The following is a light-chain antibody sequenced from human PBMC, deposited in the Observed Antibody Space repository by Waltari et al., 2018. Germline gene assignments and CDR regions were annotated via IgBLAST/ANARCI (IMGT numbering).Light chain of an antibody. V-gene: IGLV1-44*01. CDR2: SNN. CDR1: SPNIGSNP. J-gene: IGLJ2*01. Sequence: QSVLTQPPSASGTPGQRVTISCSGSSPNIGSNPVNWYQQLPGTAPKHLIYSNNQRPSGVPDRFSGSKSGTSASLAISGLQSEDEAEYFCASWDDSLNGVVFGGGTKLTVL. CDR3: ASWDDSLNGVV.